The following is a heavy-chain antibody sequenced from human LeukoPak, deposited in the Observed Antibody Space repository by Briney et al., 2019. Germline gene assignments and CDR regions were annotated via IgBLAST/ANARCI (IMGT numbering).Heavy chain of an antibody. CDR3: ARLVGATKRGPPPHRGGCWYFDL. CDR2: FNHSGST. V-gene: IGHV4-34*01. Sequence: TLSPTCALYGVSLTGYYSRWIRHPPQKGLEWIGEFNHSGSTNYNPSLKSRVTISVDTSKNQVSLKLSSVTAADSAVYYGARLVGATKRGPPPHRGGCWYFDLWGRGTLVTVSS. D-gene: IGHD1-26*01. J-gene: IGHJ2*01. CDR1: GVSLTGYY.